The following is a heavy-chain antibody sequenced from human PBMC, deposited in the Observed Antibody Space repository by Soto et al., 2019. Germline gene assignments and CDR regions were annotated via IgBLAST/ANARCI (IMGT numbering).Heavy chain of an antibody. D-gene: IGHD2-15*01. V-gene: IGHV4-39*01. CDR3: ARQVVGYCSGGSCYSGDWFDP. J-gene: IGHJ5*02. Sequence: QLQLQESGPGLVKPSETLSLTCTVSGGSISSSSYYWGWIRQPPGKGLEWIGSIYYSGSTYYNPSLKSRVAISVDTYKNQFSLKLSSVTAADTAGYDCARQVVGYCSGGSCYSGDWFDPWGQGTLVTVSS. CDR2: IYYSGST. CDR1: GGSISSSSYY.